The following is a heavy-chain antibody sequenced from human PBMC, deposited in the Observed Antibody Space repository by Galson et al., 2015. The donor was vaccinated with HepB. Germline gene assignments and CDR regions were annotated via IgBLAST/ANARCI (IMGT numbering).Heavy chain of an antibody. Sequence: SLRLSCAASGFTFDDYAMHWVRQVPGKGLVWVSRINSDGTYVNYADSGQGRFTISGDNAKNTLTLRMDSLRVEDTAVYYCAREFVAVAGRNSDSFDIWGQGTLVTVSS. D-gene: IGHD6-19*01. V-gene: IGHV3-74*01. CDR2: INSDGTYV. CDR1: GFTFDDYA. CDR3: AREFVAVAGRNSDSFDI. J-gene: IGHJ3*02.